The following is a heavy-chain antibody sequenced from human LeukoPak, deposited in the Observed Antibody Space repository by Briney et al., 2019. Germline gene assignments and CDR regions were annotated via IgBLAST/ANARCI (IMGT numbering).Heavy chain of an antibody. J-gene: IGHJ4*02. CDR1: GFSISSYW. CDR2: IKQDVSEK. CDR3: ARDDYLGY. Sequence: RAGRSLRLSCAGAGFSISSYWMACVRQDPGRGLEWVAQIKQDVSEKNYADLVKGRFTISRDNAKNSVYLQMNSLRVEDTAVYYCARDDYLGYWGQGSLVTVSS. V-gene: IGHV3-7*03. D-gene: IGHD3-16*01.